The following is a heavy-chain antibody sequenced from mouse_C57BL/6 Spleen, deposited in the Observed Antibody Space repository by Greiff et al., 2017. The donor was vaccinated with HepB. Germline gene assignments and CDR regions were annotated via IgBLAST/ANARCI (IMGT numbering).Heavy chain of an antibody. CDR1: GYTFTSYW. Sequence: VQLQQPGAELVMPGASVKLSCKASGYTFTSYWMHWVKQRPGQGLEWIGEIDPSDSYTNYNQKFKGKSTLTVDKSSSTAYMQLSSLTSEDSAVYYCAQYYYAMDYWGQGTSVTVSS. CDR2: IDPSDSYT. V-gene: IGHV1-69*01. J-gene: IGHJ4*01. CDR3: AQYYYAMDY.